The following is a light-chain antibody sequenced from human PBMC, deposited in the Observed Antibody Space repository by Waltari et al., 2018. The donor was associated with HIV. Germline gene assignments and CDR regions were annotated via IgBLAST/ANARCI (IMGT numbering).Light chain of an antibody. J-gene: IGLJ1*01. CDR2: EDN. V-gene: IGLV6-57*04. Sequence: NFMLTQPHSVSESPGKTVTISCTRSSGNIASYYVQWYQQRPGSAPTTVIYEDNKRPSGVPDRFSGSIDSSSNSASLTISGLKTEDEADYYCCSYAGSSTLYVFGTGTKVTVL. CDR3: CSYAGSSTLYV. CDR1: SGNIASYY.